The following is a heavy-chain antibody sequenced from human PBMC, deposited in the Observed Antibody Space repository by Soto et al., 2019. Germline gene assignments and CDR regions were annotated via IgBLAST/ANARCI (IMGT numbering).Heavy chain of an antibody. CDR1: GFTFTSSA. Sequence: ASVKVSCKASGFTFTSSAMQWVRQARGQRLEWIGWIVVGSGNTNYAQEFQERVTITRDMSTSTAYMELSSLRSEDTAVYYCAAGLDRGGDYYYYYYMDVWGKGTTVTVSS. CDR2: IVVGSGNT. CDR3: AAGLDRGGDYYYYYYMDV. V-gene: IGHV1-58*02. D-gene: IGHD2-2*03. J-gene: IGHJ6*03.